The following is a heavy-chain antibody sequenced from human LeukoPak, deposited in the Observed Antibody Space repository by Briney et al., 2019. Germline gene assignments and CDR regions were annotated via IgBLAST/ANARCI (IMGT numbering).Heavy chain of an antibody. CDR3: ARDCSGRDSSGYHDGFDY. D-gene: IGHD3-22*01. V-gene: IGHV1-46*01. CDR1: GYTFTSYY. J-gene: IGHJ4*02. Sequence: ASVKVSCKASGYTFTSYYMHWVRQAPGQGLEWMGIINPSGGSTSYAQKFQGRVTMTRDTSTSTVYMELSSLRSEDTAVYYCARDCSGRDSSGYHDGFDYWGQGTLVTVSS. CDR2: INPSGGST.